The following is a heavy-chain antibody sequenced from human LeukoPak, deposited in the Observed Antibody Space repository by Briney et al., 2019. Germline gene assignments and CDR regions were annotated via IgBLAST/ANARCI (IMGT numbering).Heavy chain of an antibody. V-gene: IGHV3-48*01. D-gene: IGHD6-6*01. CDR2: ISSSSSTI. J-gene: IGHJ4*02. CDR1: GFTVSSNY. CDR3: ARQGDRMAGIAARRNDY. Sequence: GGSLRLSCAASGFTVSSNYMNWVRQAPGKGLEWVSYISSSSSTIYYADSVKGRFTISRDNAKNSLYLQMNSLRVEDTAVYYCARQGDRMAGIAARRNDYGGQGTLVTVYS.